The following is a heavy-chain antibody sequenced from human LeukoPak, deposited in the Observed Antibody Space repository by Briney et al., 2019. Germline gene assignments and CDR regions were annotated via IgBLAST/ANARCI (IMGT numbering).Heavy chain of an antibody. V-gene: IGHV3-23*01. Sequence: GGSLRLSCAASGFTFSDYAMSWVRQAPGKGLEWVSVISGSGGSTYYADSVKGRFTISRDNFKNTLYLQMNSLRAEDTAVYYCARCSEFLRFGPWGQGTLVTVSS. J-gene: IGHJ5*02. D-gene: IGHD3-3*01. CDR2: ISGSGGST. CDR3: ARCSEFLRFGP. CDR1: GFTFSDYA.